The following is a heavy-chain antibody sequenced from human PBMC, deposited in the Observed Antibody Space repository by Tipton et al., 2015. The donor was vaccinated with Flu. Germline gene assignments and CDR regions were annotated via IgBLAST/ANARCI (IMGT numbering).Heavy chain of an antibody. CDR3: AKDQREGAPMDY. D-gene: IGHD1-26*01. CDR1: GFTFSSFG. V-gene: IGHV3-33*06. J-gene: IGHJ4*02. Sequence: SGFTFSSFGMHWVRQAPGKGLEWVAVIWYDGSDKYYAASVKGRFTISRDNSKNTLYLQMNSLRAEDTAVYYCAKDQREGAPMDYWGQGTLVTVSS. CDR2: IWYDGSDK.